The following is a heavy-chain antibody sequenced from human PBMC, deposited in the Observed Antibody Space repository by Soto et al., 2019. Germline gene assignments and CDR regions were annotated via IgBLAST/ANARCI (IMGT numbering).Heavy chain of an antibody. V-gene: IGHV1-69*13. D-gene: IGHD6-6*01. Sequence: ASVKVSCKASGGTFSSYAISWVRQAPGQGLEWMGGIIPIFGTANYAQKFQGRVTITADESTSTAYMELSSLRSEATAVYYCASDAIAAAFSYWGQGTLVTVSS. CDR3: ASDAIAAAFSY. CDR1: GGTFSSYA. CDR2: IIPIFGTA. J-gene: IGHJ4*02.